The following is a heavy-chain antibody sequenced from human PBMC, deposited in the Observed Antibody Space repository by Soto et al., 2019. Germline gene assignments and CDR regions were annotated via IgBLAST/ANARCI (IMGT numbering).Heavy chain of an antibody. CDR2: ISYGGGTT. V-gene: IGHV3-23*01. Sequence: EVQLLESGGGLVQPGGSLRLSCAASEFTFSNYAMSWVRQAPGKGLEWVSAISYGGGTTYYADSVKGRFTISRDNSKNTLYLQMNILRDEDTAVYYCAKNPGYYYDSTGYHFDYWGQGTLVTVSS. CDR3: AKNPGYYYDSTGYHFDY. J-gene: IGHJ4*02. CDR1: EFTFSNYA. D-gene: IGHD3-22*01.